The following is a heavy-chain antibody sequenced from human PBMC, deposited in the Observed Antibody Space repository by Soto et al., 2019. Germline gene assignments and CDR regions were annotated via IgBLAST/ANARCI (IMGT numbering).Heavy chain of an antibody. CDR3: ATPLSDTPVVAAYFDY. CDR2: INPNSGGT. V-gene: IGHV1-2*02. D-gene: IGHD2-15*01. J-gene: IGHJ4*02. CDR1: GYTFTGYY. Sequence: QVQLVQSGAEVKKPGASVKVSCKASGYTFTGYYMHWVRQAPGQGLEWMGWINPNSGGTNYAQKFQGRVTMNRDTSISTAYMELSRLRSDDTAVYYCATPLSDTPVVAAYFDYWGQGTLVTVSS.